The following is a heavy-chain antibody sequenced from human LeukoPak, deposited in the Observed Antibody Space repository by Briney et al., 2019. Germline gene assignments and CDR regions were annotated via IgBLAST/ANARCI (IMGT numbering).Heavy chain of an antibody. CDR3: ARDRRISGYNYNWFDP. D-gene: IGHD5-12*01. V-gene: IGHV4-34*01. J-gene: IGHJ5*02. CDR2: INHSGST. Sequence: PSETLSLTCAVYGGSFSGYYWSWIRQPPGKGLEWIGEINHSGSTNYNPSLKSRVTISVDTSKNQFSLKLSSVTAADTAVYYCARDRRISGYNYNWFDPWGQGTLVTVSS. CDR1: GGSFSGYY.